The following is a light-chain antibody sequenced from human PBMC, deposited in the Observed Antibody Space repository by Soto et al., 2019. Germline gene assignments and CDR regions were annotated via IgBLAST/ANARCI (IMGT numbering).Light chain of an antibody. CDR2: EVS. CDR1: SSDVGAYNR. J-gene: IGLJ2*01. Sequence: QSALTQPPSVSGSPGQSVTISCTGTSSDVGAYNRVSWYQQPPGTAPKLMIYEVSYRPSGVPDRFSGSKSDKTASLTISGLQAEDEADDYCSSYTSSGTVVFGGGTKLTVL. CDR3: SSYTSSGTVV. V-gene: IGLV2-18*02.